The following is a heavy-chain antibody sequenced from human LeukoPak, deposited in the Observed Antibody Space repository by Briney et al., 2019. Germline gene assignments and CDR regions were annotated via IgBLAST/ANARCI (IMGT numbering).Heavy chain of an antibody. V-gene: IGHV4-39*07. J-gene: IGHJ5*02. D-gene: IGHD2-2*01. CDR1: GGSISSSSYY. Sequence: SETLSLTCTVSGGSISSSSYYWGWIRQPPGKGLEWIGSIYYTGSTYYNPSLKSRVTISVDTSKNQFSLKLSSVTAADTAVYYCARDCSSTSCYPYNWFDPWGQGTLVTVSS. CDR2: IYYTGST. CDR3: ARDCSSTSCYPYNWFDP.